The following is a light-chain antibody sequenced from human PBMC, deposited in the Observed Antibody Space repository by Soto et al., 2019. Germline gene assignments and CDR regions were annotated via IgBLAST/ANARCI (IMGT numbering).Light chain of an antibody. Sequence: QSVLTQPASVSGSPGQSITISCTGTSSDVGAYNYVSWYQQHPGKAPKLMIYDVSNRPSGISNRFSGSKSGNTASLTISGLQAEDEADYYCSSYTSSSTLEVVFGGGTKLTVL. CDR2: DVS. CDR3: SSYTSSSTLEVV. CDR1: SSDVGAYNY. J-gene: IGLJ2*01. V-gene: IGLV2-14*01.